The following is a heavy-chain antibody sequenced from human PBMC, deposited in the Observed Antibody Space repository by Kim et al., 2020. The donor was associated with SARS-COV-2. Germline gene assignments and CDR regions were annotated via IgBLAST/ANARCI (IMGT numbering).Heavy chain of an antibody. J-gene: IGHJ3*02. CDR1: GFTVSSNY. V-gene: IGHV3-53*01. Sequence: GGSLRLSCAASGFTVSSNYMSWVRQAPGKGLEWVSVIYSGGSTYYADSVKGRFTISRDNSKNTLYLQMNSLRAEDTAVYYCARDWAGYYYGSGAYDAFDIWGQGTMVTVSS. CDR3: ARDWAGYYYGSGAYDAFDI. CDR2: IYSGGST. D-gene: IGHD3-10*01.